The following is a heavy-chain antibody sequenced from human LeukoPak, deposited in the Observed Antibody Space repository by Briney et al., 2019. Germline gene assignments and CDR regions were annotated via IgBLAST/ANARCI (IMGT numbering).Heavy chain of an antibody. Sequence: GGSLRLSCAASGFTVSSNYMSWVRQAPGKGLEWVSGIYGGGSTYYADSVKGRFTISRDNSKNTLYLQMNSLRAEDTAVYYCASDYNHYYGSGSYPDRGAFDIWGQGTMVTVSS. CDR1: GFTVSSNY. D-gene: IGHD3-10*01. V-gene: IGHV3-66*01. CDR3: ASDYNHYYGSGSYPDRGAFDI. J-gene: IGHJ3*02. CDR2: IYGGGST.